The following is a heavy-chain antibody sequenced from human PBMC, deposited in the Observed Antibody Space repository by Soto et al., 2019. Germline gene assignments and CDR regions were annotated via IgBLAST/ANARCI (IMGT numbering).Heavy chain of an antibody. J-gene: IGHJ6*02. D-gene: IGHD3-10*01. CDR2: INPNSGGT. Sequence: ASVKVSCKASGYTFTGYYMHWVRQAPGQGLEWMGWINPNSGGTNYAQKFHGRVTMTRDTSISTAYMELSRLRSDDTAVYYCARITRRDYYYGMDVWGQGTTVTVSS. V-gene: IGHV1-2*02. CDR3: ARITRRDYYYGMDV. CDR1: GYTFTGYY.